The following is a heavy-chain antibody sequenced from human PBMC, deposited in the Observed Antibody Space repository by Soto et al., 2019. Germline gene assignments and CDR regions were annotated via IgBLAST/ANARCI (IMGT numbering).Heavy chain of an antibody. J-gene: IGHJ6*02. D-gene: IGHD1-26*01. CDR1: GFTFSSYG. V-gene: IGHV3-30*18. Sequence: GGSLRLSCVASGFTFSSYGMHWVRQAPGKGLEWVAVISYDGSNKYYADSVKGRFTISRDNSKNTLYLQMNSLRAEDTAVYYCAKGRGSYWVYYYYGMDVWGQGTTVTVSS. CDR3: AKGRGSYWVYYYYGMDV. CDR2: ISYDGSNK.